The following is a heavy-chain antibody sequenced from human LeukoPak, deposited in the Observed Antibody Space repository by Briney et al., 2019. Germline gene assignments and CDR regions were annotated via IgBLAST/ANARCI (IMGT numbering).Heavy chain of an antibody. Sequence: GGSLRLSCVASGFTFSSYWMHWVRQAPGKGLVWVSRINTDGSSTSYADSVKGRFTISRDNAKNTLYLQMNSLRAEDTALYYCARDPRYCSGGSCYADWGQGTLVTVSS. CDR1: GFTFSSYW. D-gene: IGHD2-15*01. V-gene: IGHV3-74*01. J-gene: IGHJ4*02. CDR2: INTDGSST. CDR3: ARDPRYCSGGSCYAD.